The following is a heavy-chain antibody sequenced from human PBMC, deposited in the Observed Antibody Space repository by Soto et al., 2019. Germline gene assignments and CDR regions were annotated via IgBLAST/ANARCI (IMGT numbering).Heavy chain of an antibody. CDR1: GYTFTSFG. J-gene: IGHJ4*02. V-gene: IGHV1-18*01. CDR2: ITTDKGKT. CDR3: ARDGPPVDY. Sequence: GASVKVSCKTSGYTFTSFGISWVRQAPGQGLEWMGWITTDKGKTNYAQKLQGRVTMTTDTSTSTAYMELRSLRSDDTAVYYCARDGPPVDYWGQGTLVTVSS.